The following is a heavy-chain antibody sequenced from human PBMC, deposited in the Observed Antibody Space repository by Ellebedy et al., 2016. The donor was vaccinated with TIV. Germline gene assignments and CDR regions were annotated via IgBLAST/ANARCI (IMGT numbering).Heavy chain of an antibody. Sequence: SGPTLVXPTATLTLTCTVSGFSLSHARMGVRWIRQPPGKALEWLAHIFSNDEKSYSTSLKSRLTISKDTSKSQVVLTMTNMDPVDTATYYCARMRFLEKRFDPWGQGTLVTVSS. D-gene: IGHD3-3*01. CDR2: IFSNDEK. CDR3: ARMRFLEKRFDP. CDR1: GFSLSHARMG. V-gene: IGHV2-26*01. J-gene: IGHJ5*02.